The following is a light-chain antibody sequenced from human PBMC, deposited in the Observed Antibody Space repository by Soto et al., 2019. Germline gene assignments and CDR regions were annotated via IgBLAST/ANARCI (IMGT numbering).Light chain of an antibody. CDR3: PQYLATLT. CDR2: WAS. V-gene: IGKV4-1*01. Sequence: DIVMTQSPDSLAVSLGERATINCKSSQPVLYSSNNKNALAWFQQKPGQPPKLLIYWASTRESGVPDRFSGSWSGTDFTLTISSLQAEDVAVYYCPQYLATLTFGGGTKVEIK. J-gene: IGKJ4*01. CDR1: QPVLYSSNNKNA.